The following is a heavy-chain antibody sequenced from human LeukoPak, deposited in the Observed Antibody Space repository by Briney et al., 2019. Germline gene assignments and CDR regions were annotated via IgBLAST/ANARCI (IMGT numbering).Heavy chain of an antibody. V-gene: IGHV1-8*01. Sequence: ASVKVSCKASGYTFTSYDINWVRQATGQGLEWMGWMNPNSGNTGYAQKFQGRVTMTGNTSISTAYMELSSLRSEDTAVYYCARVARRYYDILTGYTNWFDPWGQGTLVTVSS. J-gene: IGHJ5*02. D-gene: IGHD3-9*01. CDR1: GYTFTSYD. CDR3: ARVARRYYDILTGYTNWFDP. CDR2: MNPNSGNT.